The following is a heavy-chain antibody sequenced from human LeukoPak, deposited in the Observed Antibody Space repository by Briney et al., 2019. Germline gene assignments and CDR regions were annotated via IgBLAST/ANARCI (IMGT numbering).Heavy chain of an antibody. V-gene: IGHV4-34*01. D-gene: IGHD4-17*01. CDR2: INHSGST. Sequence: SETLSLTCAVYGGSFSGYYWSWIRQPPGKGLEWIGEINHSGSTNYNPSLKSRVTISVDTSKNQFSLKLSSVTAADTAVYYCARGQGSDGDYGHYFDYWGQGTLVTVSS. CDR1: GGSFSGYY. J-gene: IGHJ4*02. CDR3: ARGQGSDGDYGHYFDY.